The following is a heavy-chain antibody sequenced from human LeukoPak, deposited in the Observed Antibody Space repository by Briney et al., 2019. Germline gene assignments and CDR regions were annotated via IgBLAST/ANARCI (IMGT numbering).Heavy chain of an antibody. CDR1: GFTFSSYW. Sequence: GGSLRLSCAASGFTFSSYWMHWVRQAPGKGLVWVSRINSDGSSTSYADSVKGRFTISRDNSRNTLYLQMNSLRADDTAVYYCAKTGVYWYFDYWGQGTLVTVSS. D-gene: IGHD2-8*01. CDR2: INSDGSST. J-gene: IGHJ4*02. V-gene: IGHV3-74*01. CDR3: AKTGVYWYFDY.